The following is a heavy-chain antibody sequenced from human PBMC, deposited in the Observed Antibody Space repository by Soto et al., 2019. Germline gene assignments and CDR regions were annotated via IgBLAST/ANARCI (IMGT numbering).Heavy chain of an antibody. CDR1: GYTFTSYA. CDR2: INAGNGNT. V-gene: IGHV1-3*01. Sequence: ASVKVSCKASGYTFTSYAMHWVRQAPGQRLEWMGWINAGNGNTNYAQKFQGRVTITADESTSTAYMELSSLRSEDTAVYYCAREDEYDILTGPMGYWGQGTLVTVSS. CDR3: AREDEYDILTGPMGY. D-gene: IGHD3-9*01. J-gene: IGHJ4*02.